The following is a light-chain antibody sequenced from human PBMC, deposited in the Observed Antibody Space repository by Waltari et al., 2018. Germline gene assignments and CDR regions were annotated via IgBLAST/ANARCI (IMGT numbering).Light chain of an antibody. CDR2: WAS. CDR3: QQYHSAPRT. Sequence: DIVMTQSTDSLAVSLGERATINCKSSQNVVFSSNNKNYLAWKPGQPPRLLIYWASTRASGVPDRFSGSGSGTDFTLTISSLQAEDVAVYYCQQYHSAPRTFGQGTKVEIK. V-gene: IGKV4-1*01. CDR1: QNVVFSSNNKNY. J-gene: IGKJ1*01.